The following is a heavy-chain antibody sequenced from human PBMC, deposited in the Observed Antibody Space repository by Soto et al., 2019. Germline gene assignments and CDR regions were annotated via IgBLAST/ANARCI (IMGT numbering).Heavy chain of an antibody. CDR2: ISAYNRNT. CDR1: GCTFTSYG. J-gene: IGHJ4*02. CDR3: AKDDFTDRGDDYFDY. V-gene: IGHV1-18*04. D-gene: IGHD2-21*02. Sequence: ASVKVSCKASGCTFTSYGISWVRQAPGQGLEWMGWISAYNRNTNYAQKLQGRVTMTTDTSTSTAYMELRSLRSDDTAVYYCAKDDFTDRGDDYFDYWGPGTLVTVSS.